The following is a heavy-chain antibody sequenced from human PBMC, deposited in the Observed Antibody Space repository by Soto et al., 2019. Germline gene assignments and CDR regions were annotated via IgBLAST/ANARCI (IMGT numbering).Heavy chain of an antibody. J-gene: IGHJ4*02. CDR1: GFTFSSYW. CDR2: IKYDGSEK. V-gene: IGHV3-7*03. CDR3: ASSPHKDSRPDY. D-gene: IGHD3-22*01. Sequence: PGGSLRLSCAASGFTFSSYWMSWVRQAPGRGLEWMANIKYDGSEKYYVDSVKGRLTISRGNAKNSLYLQMNSLRAEDTAVYYCASSPHKDSRPDYWGQGTLVTVSS.